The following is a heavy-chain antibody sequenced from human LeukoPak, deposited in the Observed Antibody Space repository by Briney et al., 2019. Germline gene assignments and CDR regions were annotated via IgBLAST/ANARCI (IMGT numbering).Heavy chain of an antibody. J-gene: IGHJ4*02. CDR3: AREGDYDILTGYFDY. Sequence: SVNVSCKASGGTFSSYAISWVRQAPGQGLEWMGGIIPIFGTANYAQKFQGRVTITTDESTSTAYMELSSLRSDDTAVYYCAREGDYDILTGYFDYWGQGTLVTVSS. D-gene: IGHD3-9*01. V-gene: IGHV1-69*05. CDR2: IIPIFGTA. CDR1: GGTFSSYA.